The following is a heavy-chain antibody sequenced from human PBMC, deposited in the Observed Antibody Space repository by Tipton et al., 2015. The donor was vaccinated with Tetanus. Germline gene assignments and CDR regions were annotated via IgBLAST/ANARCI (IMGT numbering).Heavy chain of an antibody. CDR3: AKDPASRGWFDP. CDR2: ISVRGSHT. Sequence: SLSLSCAASGFTFSNYAMAWVRQAPGKGLEWVSGISVRGSHTYYADPVKGRFSISRDNSKNTVYLQMNSLRDEDTAVYYCAKDPASRGWFDPWGQGTLVSVSS. V-gene: IGHV3-23*01. J-gene: IGHJ5*02. CDR1: GFTFSNYA.